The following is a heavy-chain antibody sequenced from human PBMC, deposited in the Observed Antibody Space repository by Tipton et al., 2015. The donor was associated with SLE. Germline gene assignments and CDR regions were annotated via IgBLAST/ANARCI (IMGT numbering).Heavy chain of an antibody. J-gene: IGHJ4*02. V-gene: IGHV3-30*02. D-gene: IGHD6-25*01. CDR1: GFTFSSYW. CDR3: AKFSSGENWVY. CDR2: IRYDGSNK. Sequence: GSLRLSCAASGFTFSSYWMHWVRQAPGKGLEWVAFIRYDGSNKYYADSVKGRFTISRDNSKNTLYLQMNSLRAEDTAVYYCAKFSSGENWVYWGQGTLVTVSS.